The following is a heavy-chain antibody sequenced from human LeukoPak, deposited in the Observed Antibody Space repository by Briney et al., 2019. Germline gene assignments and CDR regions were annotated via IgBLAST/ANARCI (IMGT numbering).Heavy chain of an antibody. Sequence: AASVKVSCKAPGYTFTSYAMNWVRQAPGQGLEWMGWINTNTGNPTYAQGFTGRFVFSLDTSVSTAYLQISSLKAEDTAVYYCARVKTNYYDSSGYFGYWGQGTLVTVSS. CDR3: ARVKTNYYDSSGYFGY. CDR1: GYTFTSYA. D-gene: IGHD3-22*01. CDR2: INTNTGNP. J-gene: IGHJ4*02. V-gene: IGHV7-4-1*02.